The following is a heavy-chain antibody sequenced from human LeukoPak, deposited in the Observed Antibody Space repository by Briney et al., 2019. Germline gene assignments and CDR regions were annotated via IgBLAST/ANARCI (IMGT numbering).Heavy chain of an antibody. V-gene: IGHV4-59*06. CDR3: ARANKERYCSSTSCYRGGHFDY. CDR1: GGSISNYY. J-gene: IGHJ4*02. D-gene: IGHD2-2*01. Sequence: SETLSLTCTVSGGSISNYYWSWIRQHPGKGLEWIGYIYYSGSTYYNPSLKSRVTISVDTSKNQFSLKLSSVTAADTAVYYCARANKERYCSSTSCYRGGHFDYWGQGTLVTVSS. CDR2: IYYSGST.